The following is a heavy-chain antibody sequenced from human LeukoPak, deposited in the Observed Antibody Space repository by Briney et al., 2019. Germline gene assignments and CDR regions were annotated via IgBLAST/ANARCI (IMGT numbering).Heavy chain of an antibody. V-gene: IGHV4-34*01. Sequence: SETLSLTCAVYGGSFSGYYWSWIRQPPGKGLEWIGEINHSGSTNYNPSLKSRVTISVDTSKNQFSLKLSSVTAADTAVYYCALRVAAAVHLNSFDPWGQGTLVTVSS. CDR2: INHSGST. J-gene: IGHJ5*02. CDR1: GGSFSGYY. D-gene: IGHD6-13*01. CDR3: ALRVAAAVHLNSFDP.